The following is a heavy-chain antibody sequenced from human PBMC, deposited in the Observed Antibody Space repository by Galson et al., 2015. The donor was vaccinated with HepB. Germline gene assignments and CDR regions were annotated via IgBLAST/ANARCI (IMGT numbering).Heavy chain of an antibody. D-gene: IGHD3-10*01. J-gene: IGHJ6*02. CDR1: GYTFTSYY. CDR2: INPSGGST. V-gene: IGHV1-46*04. CDR3: ARDGTFYYYGSGSYSYYYYGMDV. Sequence: SVKVSCKASGYTFTSYYMHWVRQAPGQGLEWMGIINPSGGSTSYAQKLQGRVTMTRDTSTSTVYMELSSLGSEDTAVYYCARDGTFYYYGSGSYSYYYYGMDVWGQGTTVTVSS.